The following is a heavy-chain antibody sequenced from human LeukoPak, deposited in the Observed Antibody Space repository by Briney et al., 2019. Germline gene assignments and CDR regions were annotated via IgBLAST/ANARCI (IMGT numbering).Heavy chain of an antibody. CDR2: INWNGGST. D-gene: IGHD6-19*01. CDR3: ARGAVAGYYYYYMDV. Sequence: PGGSLRLSCAASGFTFDDYGMSWVRQAPGKGLEWVSGINWNGGSTGYADSVKGRFTISRDNAKNSLYLQMNSLRAEDTALYYCARGAVAGYYYYYMDVWGQGTLVTVSS. CDR1: GFTFDDYG. J-gene: IGHJ6*03. V-gene: IGHV3-20*04.